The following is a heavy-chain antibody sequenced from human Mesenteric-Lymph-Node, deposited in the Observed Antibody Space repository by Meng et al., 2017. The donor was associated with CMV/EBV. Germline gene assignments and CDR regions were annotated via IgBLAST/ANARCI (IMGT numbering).Heavy chain of an antibody. D-gene: IGHD5-18*01. CDR3: ARAGYRYGSYYYYGMDV. CDR1: GFIFSNYW. V-gene: IGHV3-48*04. J-gene: IGHJ6*02. Sequence: GESLKISCAASGFIFSNYWMTWVRQAPGKGLEWVSYITGSSSTIYYADSVKGRFTISRDNAKNSVYLQMNSLRTEDTAVYYCARAGYRYGSYYYYGMDVWGQGTAVTVSS. CDR2: ITGSSSTI.